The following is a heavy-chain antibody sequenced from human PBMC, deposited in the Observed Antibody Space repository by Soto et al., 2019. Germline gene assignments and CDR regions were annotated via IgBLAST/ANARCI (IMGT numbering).Heavy chain of an antibody. CDR1: GFSFSNYN. D-gene: IGHD6-19*01. J-gene: IGHJ5*02. V-gene: IGHV3-48*01. Sequence: EVQLVESGGGLVQPGGSLRLSCAASGFSFSNYNMNWVRQAPGKGLEWVSYISSISSTKYYADSVKGRFTISRDNAKNSLYLQMNSLRAEDTAVYYCAREAVAGTLNWFDPWGQGTXXTXXS. CDR2: ISSISSTK. CDR3: AREAVAGTLNWFDP.